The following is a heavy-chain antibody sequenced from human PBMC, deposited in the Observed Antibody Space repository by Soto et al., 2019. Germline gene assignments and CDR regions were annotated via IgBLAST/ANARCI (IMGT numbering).Heavy chain of an antibody. D-gene: IGHD3-10*01. J-gene: IGHJ4*02. CDR3: ASLGLSAEGYLDS. Sequence: ETLSLTCTVSGASITQYYWNWIRQSPGKGLEWIVSVSSTGSTVYNPSLTSRVTVSLDTSKNQFSLRLSSVTAADTAVYHCASLGLSAEGYLDSWGQGTLVTVSS. CDR1: GASITQYY. V-gene: IGHV4-4*08. CDR2: VSSTGST.